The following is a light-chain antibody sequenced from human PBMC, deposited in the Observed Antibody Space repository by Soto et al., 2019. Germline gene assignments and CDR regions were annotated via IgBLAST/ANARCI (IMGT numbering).Light chain of an antibody. CDR2: DVT. V-gene: IGLV2-14*01. CDR1: SSDVGAYNY. J-gene: IGLJ1*01. Sequence: QSVLTQPASVSGPPGQSITISCTGTSSDVGAYNYASWYQHHPGKAPRLVIYDVTNRPSGISDRFSGSKSGSTASLTISGLLAEDEADYYCASYTTISTYVFGTGTKVTVL. CDR3: ASYTTISTYV.